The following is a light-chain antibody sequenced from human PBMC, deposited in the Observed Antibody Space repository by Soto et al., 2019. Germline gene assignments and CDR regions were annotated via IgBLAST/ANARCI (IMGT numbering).Light chain of an antibody. CDR1: QSISSF. CDR2: GAS. Sequence: DIQMTQSPSSLSASVGERVTLTCRASQSISSFLNWYQQKPGKAPKVLIYGASSLQTGVPSRFSGSGSGTDFTLTISSLQPEDSATYYCQQSHSAWTFGQGTKVEI. J-gene: IGKJ1*01. V-gene: IGKV1-39*01. CDR3: QQSHSAWT.